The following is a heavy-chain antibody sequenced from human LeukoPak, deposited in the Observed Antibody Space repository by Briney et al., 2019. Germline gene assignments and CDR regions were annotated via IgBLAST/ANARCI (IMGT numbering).Heavy chain of an antibody. Sequence: SVKVSCKASGGTFSSYGISWVRQAPGQGLEWMGGIIPIFGTANYAQKFQGRVTITTDESTSTAYMDLSSLRSEDTAVYYCARRPLGNSTSLFNYYYYYYMDVWGKGTTVTVSS. J-gene: IGHJ6*03. V-gene: IGHV1-69*05. D-gene: IGHD6-6*01. CDR2: IIPIFGTA. CDR3: ARRPLGNSTSLFNYYYYYYMDV. CDR1: GGTFSSYG.